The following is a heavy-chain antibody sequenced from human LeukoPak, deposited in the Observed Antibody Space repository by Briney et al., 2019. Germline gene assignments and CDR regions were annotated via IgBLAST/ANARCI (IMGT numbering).Heavy chain of an antibody. Sequence: GASVKFSCKASGYTFTSYGISWVRKPPGQGLEWMGWITAYNGNTNYAQKLQGRVTMTTDTSTRTAYMELRSLRSDDTAVYYCARDTDIVVVVAAQGLDYWGQGTLVTVSS. CDR2: ITAYNGNT. J-gene: IGHJ4*02. D-gene: IGHD2-15*01. CDR3: ARDTDIVVVVAAQGLDY. V-gene: IGHV1-18*01. CDR1: GYTFTSYG.